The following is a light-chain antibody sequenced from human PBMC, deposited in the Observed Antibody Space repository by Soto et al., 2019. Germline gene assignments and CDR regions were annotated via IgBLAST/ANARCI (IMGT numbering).Light chain of an antibody. CDR2: DVT. CDR1: SSDVGGYNY. CDR3: CPYAGGPYV. Sequence: QSALTQPRSVSGSPGQSVAIFCTGTSSDVGGYNYVSWYQQHPGKAPRVIIYDVTKRPSGVPDRFSGSKSGSTASLTISGPQAEDEADYFCCPYAGGPYVFGPGTQVPVL. J-gene: IGLJ1*01. V-gene: IGLV2-11*01.